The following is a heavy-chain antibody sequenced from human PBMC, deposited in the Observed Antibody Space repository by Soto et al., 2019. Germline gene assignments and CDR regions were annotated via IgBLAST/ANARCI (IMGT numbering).Heavy chain of an antibody. CDR2: VSKGDYT. J-gene: IGHJ4*02. D-gene: IGHD6-19*01. CDR3: AREDSIIIPAVADF. CDR1: GFNFRNYG. Sequence: PGGSLRLSCAVSGFNFRNYGINWVRQAPGKGLEWVSSVSKGDYTYYSESVKGRFTVSRDNAKNSVSLQMNNLRAEDTAVYYCAREDSIIIPAVADFWGQGTLVTVSS. V-gene: IGHV3-21*01.